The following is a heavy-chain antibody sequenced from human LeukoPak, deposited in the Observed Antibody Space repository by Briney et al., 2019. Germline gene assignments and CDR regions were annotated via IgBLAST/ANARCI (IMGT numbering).Heavy chain of an antibody. CDR3: ARSEEITKLLWFGEFLPAFDY. V-gene: IGHV3-48*03. CDR1: GYTFSDFE. Sequence: GGSLRLSCVGSGYTFSDFEMNWVRQAPGKGLERVSYISSSGSTIYYADSVKGRFTISRDNAKNSLYLQMNSLRAEDTAVYYCARSEEITKLLWFGEFLPAFDYWGQGTLVTVSS. D-gene: IGHD3-10*01. CDR2: ISSSGSTI. J-gene: IGHJ4*02.